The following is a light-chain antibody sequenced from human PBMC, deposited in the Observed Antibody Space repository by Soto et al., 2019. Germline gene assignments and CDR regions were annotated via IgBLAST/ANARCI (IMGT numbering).Light chain of an antibody. CDR2: TSF. CDR1: QSISSW. V-gene: IGKV1-39*01. J-gene: IGKJ1*01. CDR3: QQAFSAEWT. Sequence: DIQMTQSPSTLSASVGDRVTITCRASQSISSWLAWYQQKPGKAPKLLIHTSFTLYSGVPSRFSGTGSGTDFTLTINSLQPEDFATYFCQQAFSAEWTFGQGTKVDIK.